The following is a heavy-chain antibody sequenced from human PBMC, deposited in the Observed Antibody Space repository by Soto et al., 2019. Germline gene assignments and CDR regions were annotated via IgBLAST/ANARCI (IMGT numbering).Heavy chain of an antibody. CDR3: ARSNPGRGDY. CDR2: IYYSGST. D-gene: IGHD3-10*01. Sequence: SETLSLTCTVSGGSISSGGYYWSWIRQHPGKGLEWIGYIYYSGSTYYNPSLKSRVTISVDTSKNQFSLKLSSVTAADTAVYYCARSNPGRGDYWGQGTLVTVS. V-gene: IGHV4-31*03. CDR1: GGSISSGGYY. J-gene: IGHJ4*02.